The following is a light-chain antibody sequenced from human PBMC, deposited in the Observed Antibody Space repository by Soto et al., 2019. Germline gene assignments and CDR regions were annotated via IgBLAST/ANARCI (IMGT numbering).Light chain of an antibody. CDR1: QSISSW. J-gene: IGKJ1*01. Sequence: DIQMTQSPSTLSASVGDTVTITCRASQSISSWLAWYQQKPGKAPKLLIYDASSLESVVPSRFSGSGSGTEFTLTISSLQPDDFATYSCQRDYNNIRTFGQGTKVDI. V-gene: IGKV1-5*01. CDR2: DAS. CDR3: QRDYNNIRT.